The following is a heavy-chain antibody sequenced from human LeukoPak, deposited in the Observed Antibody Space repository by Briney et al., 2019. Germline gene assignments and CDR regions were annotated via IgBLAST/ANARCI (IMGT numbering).Heavy chain of an antibody. Sequence: ESGPTLVKPTQTVTLTCTFSGFSLSTSGMRVSWIRQPPGKALEWLARIDWDDAKFYSKSLRTRLTISKDTSKNQVILIVTNMDPVDTATYCCARIPATSDAFDIWGQGTVVTVSS. CDR3: ARIPATSDAFDI. CDR1: GFSLSTSGMR. CDR2: IDWDDAK. J-gene: IGHJ3*02. V-gene: IGHV2-70*04.